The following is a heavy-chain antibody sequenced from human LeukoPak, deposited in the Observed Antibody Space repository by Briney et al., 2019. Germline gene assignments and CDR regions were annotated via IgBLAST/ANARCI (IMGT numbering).Heavy chain of an antibody. V-gene: IGHV3-23*01. CDR1: GFTFSSYA. CDR2: ISGSGVST. Sequence: GGSLRLSCAASGFTFSSYAMSWVRQAPGKGLEWVSAISGSGVSTYYAGSVKGRFTISRDNSKNTLHLQMNSLRPEDTAVYYCAKQAGPSYYYYMDVWGKGTTVTVSS. J-gene: IGHJ6*03. CDR3: AKQAGPSYYYYMDV.